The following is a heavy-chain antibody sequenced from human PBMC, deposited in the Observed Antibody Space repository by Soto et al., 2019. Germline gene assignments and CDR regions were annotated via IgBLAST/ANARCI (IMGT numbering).Heavy chain of an antibody. V-gene: IGHV3-7*05. Sequence: EVQLVESGGGLVKPGGSLRLSCAASGFTFGDHWMTWVRQAPGKGLEWVANIKQDGGGKYYVDSVKGRFTISRDNAENFLLSEKDRPGAGGPGVYYCARHGLGYYGLDVWGQGTTVTVSS. CDR3: ARHGLGYYGLDV. J-gene: IGHJ6*02. CDR2: IKQDGGGK. CDR1: GFTFGDHW.